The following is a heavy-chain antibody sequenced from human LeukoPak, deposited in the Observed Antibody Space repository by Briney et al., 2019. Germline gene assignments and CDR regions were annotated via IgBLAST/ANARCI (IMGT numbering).Heavy chain of an antibody. CDR3: ACGSGSYAHFAC. D-gene: IGHD1-26*01. V-gene: IGHV4-59*08. CDR1: GCSISSHY. Sequence: SETLSLTCTVSGCSISSHYWSWIRQPPGKGLEWMGYIDYGGGTNYSPSLKSRVIISLDRSKNKFSLKVISATAADTAVYYSACGSGSYAHFACWGHGTLVTVSS. CDR2: IDYGGGT. J-gene: IGHJ4*01.